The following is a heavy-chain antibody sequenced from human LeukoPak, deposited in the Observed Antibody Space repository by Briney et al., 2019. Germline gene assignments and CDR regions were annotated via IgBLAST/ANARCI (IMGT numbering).Heavy chain of an antibody. D-gene: IGHD3-9*01. J-gene: IGHJ6*02. CDR1: GFTVSSNY. CDR3: AREARYYDILTGYHNYSGVDV. Sequence: GGSLRLSCAGSGFTVSSNYMTRVRQAPGKGLECVSAIYGGGTTYYADSVKGRFTISRDSSSNTLHLQMNSLRAEDTAVYYCAREARYYDILTGYHNYSGVDVWGQGTTVTVSS. CDR2: IYGGGTT. V-gene: IGHV3-66*01.